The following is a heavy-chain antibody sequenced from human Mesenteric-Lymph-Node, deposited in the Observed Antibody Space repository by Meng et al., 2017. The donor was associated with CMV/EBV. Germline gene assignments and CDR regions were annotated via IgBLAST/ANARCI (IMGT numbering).Heavy chain of an antibody. V-gene: IGHV4-34*01. Sequence: AESLSLSCAVYGESFSGFYWSWIRQPPGEGLEWIGEINHSGSTNYNPSLKRRVTISVDTSKNQFSLKLSSVTAADTAVYYCATRSPGIFGVVISNRIYFQHWGQGTVVTVSS. J-gene: IGHJ1*01. D-gene: IGHD3-3*01. CDR2: INHSGST. CDR1: GESFSGFY. CDR3: ATRSPGIFGVVISNRIYFQH.